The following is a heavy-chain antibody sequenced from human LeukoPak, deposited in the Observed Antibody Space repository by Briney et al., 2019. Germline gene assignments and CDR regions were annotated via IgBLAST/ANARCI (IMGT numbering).Heavy chain of an antibody. V-gene: IGHV3-21*01. CDR3: ARDRLYYYGSGSYSSF. Sequence: GGSLRLSCAASGFTFSSYSMNWVRQAPGKGLEWVSSISSSSSYIYYADSVKGRFTISRDNAKNSLYLQMNSLRAEDTAVCYCARDRLYYYGSGSYSSFWGQGTLVTVSS. CDR2: ISSSSSYI. CDR1: GFTFSSYS. D-gene: IGHD3-10*01. J-gene: IGHJ4*02.